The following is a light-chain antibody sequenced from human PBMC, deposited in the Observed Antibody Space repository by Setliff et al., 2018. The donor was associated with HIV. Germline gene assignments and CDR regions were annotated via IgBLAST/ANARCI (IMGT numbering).Light chain of an antibody. V-gene: IGLV2-14*03. CDR3: CSYSGGTTLFV. CDR2: DVN. J-gene: IGLJ1*01. Sequence: QSVLTQPASVSGSPGQSVTISCTGTSTDIGAQDFVSWYQQRPGNAPKLIIFDVNNRPSGISTRFFGSKSGDTASLTISGLQTEDEADYYCCSYSGGTTLFVFGPGTKVTVL. CDR1: STDIGAQDF.